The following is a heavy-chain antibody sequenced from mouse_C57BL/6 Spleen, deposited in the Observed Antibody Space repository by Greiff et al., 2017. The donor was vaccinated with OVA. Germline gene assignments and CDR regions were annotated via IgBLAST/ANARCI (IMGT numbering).Heavy chain of an antibody. CDR1: GYTFTSYW. D-gene: IGHD1-1*01. CDR2: IDPNSGGT. V-gene: IGHV1-72*01. CDR3: AKGDYGSSLPWFAY. J-gene: IGHJ3*01. Sequence: QVQLQQPGAELVKPGASVKLSCKASGYTFTSYWMHWVKQRPGRGLEWIGRIDPNSGGTKYNEKFKSKATLTVDKPSSTAYMQLSSLTSEDSAVYYWAKGDYGSSLPWFAYWGQGTLVTVSA.